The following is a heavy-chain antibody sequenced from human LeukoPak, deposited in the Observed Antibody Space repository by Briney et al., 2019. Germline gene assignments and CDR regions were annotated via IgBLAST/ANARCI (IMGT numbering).Heavy chain of an antibody. CDR3: AYQIVGATTFNDY. D-gene: IGHD1-26*01. CDR2: INHSGST. CDR1: GGSFSGFY. Sequence: SETLSLTCAVYGGSFSGFYWTWIRQLPGKGLEWIGEINHSGSTNYNPSLKSRVTISVDPSKNQFSLELIFVTAADTAVYYCAYQIVGATTFNDYWGQGTLVTVSS. V-gene: IGHV4-34*01. J-gene: IGHJ4*02.